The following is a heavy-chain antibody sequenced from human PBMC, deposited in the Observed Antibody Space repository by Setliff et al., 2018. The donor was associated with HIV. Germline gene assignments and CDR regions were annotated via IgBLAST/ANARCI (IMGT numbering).Heavy chain of an antibody. CDR2: ITHSGST. J-gene: IGHJ6*03. V-gene: IGHV4-34*01. Sequence: SETLSLTCAVYGGSFSGYYWTWIRQPPGKGLEWIGEITHSGSTNYNPSLETRVTISVDTSKNHFSLELSSVTAADTAVYYCVKGVAGLQYYYYYMDVWGKGTTVTVSS. D-gene: IGHD6-19*01. CDR3: VKGVAGLQYYYYYMDV. CDR1: GGSFSGYY.